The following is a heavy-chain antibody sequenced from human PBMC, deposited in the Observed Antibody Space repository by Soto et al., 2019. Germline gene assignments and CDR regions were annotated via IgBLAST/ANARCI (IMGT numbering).Heavy chain of an antibody. CDR3: ARERCRGGSCYYYYYYYMGV. Sequence: EVQLVESGGGLVQPGGSLRLSCAASGFTVSSNYMSWVRQAPGKGLEWVSVIYSGGSTYYADSVKGRFTISRHNSKNTLYLQMNSLRAEDTAVYYCARERCRGGSCYYYYYYYMGVWGKGNTVTVSS. J-gene: IGHJ6*03. D-gene: IGHD2-15*01. V-gene: IGHV3-53*04. CDR1: GFTVSSNY. CDR2: IYSGGST.